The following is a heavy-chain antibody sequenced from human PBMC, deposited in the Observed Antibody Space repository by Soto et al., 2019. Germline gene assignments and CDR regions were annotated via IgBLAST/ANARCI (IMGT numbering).Heavy chain of an antibody. CDR2: IIPIFGTA. CDR1: GGTFSSYA. J-gene: IGHJ4*02. CDR3: ARGPYYYDSSGYNYFDY. Sequence: QVQLVQSGAEVKKPGSSVKVSCKASGGTFSSYAISWVRQAPGQGLEWMGGIIPIFGTANYAQKFQGRVTITADESTSTAYMELSSLRSEDTAVYYCARGPYYYDSSGYNYFDYWGQGTLVTVSS. D-gene: IGHD3-22*01. V-gene: IGHV1-69*01.